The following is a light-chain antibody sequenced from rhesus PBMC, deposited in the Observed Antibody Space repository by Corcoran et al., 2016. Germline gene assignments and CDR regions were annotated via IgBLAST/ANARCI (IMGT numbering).Light chain of an antibody. Sequence: DVVMTQSPLSLPITPGQPASTSCRFRQSLVHSNGNTYLSWYQQKPGQPPRLLIYKVSNRDSGGPDRFSGSWEGIDFTRKISRVEAGDVGVYYFGQGTHWPYSFGQGNKVEIK. CDR1: QSLVHSNGNTY. CDR3: GQGTHWPYS. CDR2: KVS. V-gene: IGKV2-64*01. J-gene: IGKJ2*01.